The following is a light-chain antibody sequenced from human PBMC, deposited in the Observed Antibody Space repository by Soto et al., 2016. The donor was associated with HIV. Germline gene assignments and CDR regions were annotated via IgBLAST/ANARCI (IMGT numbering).Light chain of an antibody. CDR2: DDI. CDR3: QVWDSESDHVV. Sequence: SYELTQPPSVSVAPGKTATIACGGNSIVSKSVHWYQQKPGQAPVLVVYDDIDRPSGIPERFSGSNSGNTATLTISKVEAGDEADYYCQVWDSESDHVVFGGGTKLTVL. J-gene: IGLJ2*01. V-gene: IGLV3-21*01. CDR1: SIVSKS.